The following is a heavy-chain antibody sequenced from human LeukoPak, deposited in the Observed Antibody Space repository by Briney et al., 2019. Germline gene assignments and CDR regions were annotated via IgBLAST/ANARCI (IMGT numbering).Heavy chain of an antibody. Sequence: GGPLRLSCAASGFTFNSYGIHWVRQAPGKGLEWVAFIRYDGSSKYYVDSVKGRFTISRDNSKNTLYLQMNSLRAEDTAVYFCAKGSGWEASYFYYYMDVWGKGTTVTISS. J-gene: IGHJ6*03. D-gene: IGHD1-26*01. CDR2: IRYDGSSK. CDR1: GFTFNSYG. CDR3: AKGSGWEASYFYYYMDV. V-gene: IGHV3-30*02.